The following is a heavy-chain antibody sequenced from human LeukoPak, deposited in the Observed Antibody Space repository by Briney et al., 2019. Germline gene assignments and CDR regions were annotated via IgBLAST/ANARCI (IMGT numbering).Heavy chain of an antibody. D-gene: IGHD3-3*01. J-gene: IGHJ5*02. Sequence: SETLSLACTVDGVSISSSSYYWGWIRQPPWKGLEWIGSIYYSGSAYYNPALRSRVTTSVDTSKNQFSLKLSSVTAADTAVYYCARQWGITIFGVVKPTGWFDPWGQGTLVTISS. CDR1: GVSISSSSYY. V-gene: IGHV4-39*01. CDR3: ARQWGITIFGVVKPTGWFDP. CDR2: IYYSGSA.